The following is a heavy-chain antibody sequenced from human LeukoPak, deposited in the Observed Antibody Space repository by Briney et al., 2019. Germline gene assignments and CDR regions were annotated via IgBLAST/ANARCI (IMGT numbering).Heavy chain of an antibody. CDR2: IWYGGSNK. J-gene: IGHJ4*02. CDR1: GFTFSSYG. D-gene: IGHD3-22*01. V-gene: IGHV3-33*08. CDR3: ARDRYYDISGYYQGPLDY. Sequence: GGSLRLSCAASGFTFSSYGMHWVRQAPGKGLEWVAVIWYGGSNKYYADSVKGRFTISRDNSKNTLYLQMNSLRAEDTAVYYCARDRYYDISGYYQGPLDYWGQGTLVTVSS.